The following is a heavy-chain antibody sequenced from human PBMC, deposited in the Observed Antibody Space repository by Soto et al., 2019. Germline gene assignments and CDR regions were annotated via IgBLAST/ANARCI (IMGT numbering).Heavy chain of an antibody. J-gene: IGHJ4*02. CDR2: ISTSTGKT. D-gene: IGHD3-10*01. Sequence: QVQLVQSGAEVKKPGASLRVSCKASGYTFNTYGISWVRQAPGKGLEWMGWISTSTGKTNYAHNFQDRVTMNTATSTTTAYVELRSLTSDDTAVYYCARHGSGENYFDYWGRGTLVTVSS. CDR1: GYTFNTYG. V-gene: IGHV1-18*04. CDR3: ARHGSGENYFDY.